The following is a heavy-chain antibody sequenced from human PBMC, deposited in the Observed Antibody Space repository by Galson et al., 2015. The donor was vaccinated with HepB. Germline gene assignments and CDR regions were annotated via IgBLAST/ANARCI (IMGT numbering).Heavy chain of an antibody. CDR2: IYYSGST. Sequence: TLSLTCTVSGGSISSGGYYWSWIRQHPGKGLEWIGYIYYSGSTYYNPSLKSRVTISVDTSKNQFSLKLSSVTAADTAVYYCARSDDYGDYAAFDYWGQGTLVTVSS. D-gene: IGHD4-17*01. CDR1: GGSISSGGYY. V-gene: IGHV4-31*03. J-gene: IGHJ4*02. CDR3: ARSDDYGDYAAFDY.